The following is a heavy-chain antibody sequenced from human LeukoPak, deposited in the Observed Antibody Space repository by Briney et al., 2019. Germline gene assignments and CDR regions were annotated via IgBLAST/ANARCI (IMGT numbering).Heavy chain of an antibody. CDR1: GFTFSNAW. V-gene: IGHV3-21*01. CDR3: ARAGLGQGFDSWLDY. D-gene: IGHD3-16*01. J-gene: IGHJ4*02. CDR2: ISSSSSYI. Sequence: PGGPLRLSCAASGFTFSNAWMSWVRQAPGKGLEWVSSISSSSSYIYYADSVKGRFTISRDNAKNSLYLQMNSLRAEDTAVYYCARAGLGQGFDSWLDYWGQGTLVTVSS.